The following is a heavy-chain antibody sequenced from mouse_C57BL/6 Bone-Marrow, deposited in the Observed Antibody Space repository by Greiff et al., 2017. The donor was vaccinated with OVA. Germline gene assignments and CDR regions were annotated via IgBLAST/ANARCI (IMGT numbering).Heavy chain of an antibody. D-gene: IGHD1-1*01. CDR2: IDPENGDT. V-gene: IGHV14-4*01. CDR1: GFNIKDDY. Sequence: VQLQQSGAELVRPGASVKLSCTASGFNIKDDYMHWVKQRPEQGLEWIGWIDPENGDTEYASQFQGKATITADTSSNTAYLQLSSLTSEDTAVYYCTTDGSSYRWWYFDVWGTGTTVTVSS. CDR3: TTDGSSYRWWYFDV. J-gene: IGHJ1*03.